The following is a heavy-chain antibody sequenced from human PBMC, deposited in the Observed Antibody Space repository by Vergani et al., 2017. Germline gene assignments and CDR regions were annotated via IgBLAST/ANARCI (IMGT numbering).Heavy chain of an antibody. CDR1: GFTFSSYW. CDR2: INSDGSST. CDR3: ARARITMVRGVIVWFYP. J-gene: IGHJ5*02. V-gene: IGHV3-74*01. Sequence: EVQLVESGGGLVKPGGSLRLSCAASGFTFSSYWMHWVRQAPGKGLVWVSRINSDGSSTSYADSVKGRFTISRHNSKNTLYLQMNSLRAEDTAVYYCARARITMVRGVIVWFYPWGQGTLVTVSS. D-gene: IGHD3-10*01.